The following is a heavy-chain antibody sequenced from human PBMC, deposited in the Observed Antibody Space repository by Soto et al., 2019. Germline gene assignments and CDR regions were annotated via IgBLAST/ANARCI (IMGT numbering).Heavy chain of an antibody. D-gene: IGHD6-19*01. V-gene: IGHV3-33*01. CDR1: GFTFSSYG. Sequence: QVQLVESGGGVVQPGRSLRLSCAASGFTFSSYGMHWVRQAPGKGLEWVAVIWYDGSNKYYADSVKGRFTNSRDNSKNTMYLQMNSLRAEDTAVYYCAREGYSSGWSFDYWGQGTLVTVSS. CDR3: AREGYSSGWSFDY. CDR2: IWYDGSNK. J-gene: IGHJ4*02.